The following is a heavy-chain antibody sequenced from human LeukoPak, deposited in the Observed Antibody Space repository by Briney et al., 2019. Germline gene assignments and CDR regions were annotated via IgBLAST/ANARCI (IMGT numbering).Heavy chain of an antibody. V-gene: IGHV1-69*13. Sequence: SVKVSCKASGGTFSSYAISWVRQAPGQGLEWMGGIIPIFGTANYAQKFQGRVTITADESTSTAYMELSSLRSEDTAVYYCARRSARAGALDYWGQGTLVTVSS. J-gene: IGHJ4*02. CDR1: GGTFSSYA. CDR3: ARRSARAGALDY. D-gene: IGHD3-10*01. CDR2: IIPIFGTA.